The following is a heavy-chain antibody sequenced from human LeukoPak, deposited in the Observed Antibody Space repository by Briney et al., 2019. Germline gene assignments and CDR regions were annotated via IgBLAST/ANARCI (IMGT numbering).Heavy chain of an antibody. D-gene: IGHD2-15*01. Sequence: GGSLRLSCSASGFTFSSYAMNWVRQAPGKGLEYVSAITSNGGSTYYADSVKGRFTTSRDNSKNTLYLQMSSLRAEDTAVYFCVRGYSFGPYGMDVWGQGTTVTVSS. CDR3: VRGYSFGPYGMDV. CDR2: ITSNGGST. V-gene: IGHV3-64D*06. CDR1: GFTFSSYA. J-gene: IGHJ6*02.